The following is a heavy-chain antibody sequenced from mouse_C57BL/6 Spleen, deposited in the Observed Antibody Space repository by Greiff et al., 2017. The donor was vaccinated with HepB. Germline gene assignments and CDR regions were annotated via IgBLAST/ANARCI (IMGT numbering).Heavy chain of an antibody. J-gene: IGHJ3*01. CDR1: GYSITSGYD. D-gene: IGHD1-1*01. Sequence: EVKLVESGPGMVKPSQSLSLTCTVTGYSITSGYDWHWIRHFPGNKLEWMGYISYSGSTNYNPSLKSRISITHDTSKNHFFLKLNSVTTEDTATYYCARAITTVVGRFAYWGQGTLVTVSA. CDR3: ARAITTVVGRFAY. V-gene: IGHV3-1*01. CDR2: ISYSGST.